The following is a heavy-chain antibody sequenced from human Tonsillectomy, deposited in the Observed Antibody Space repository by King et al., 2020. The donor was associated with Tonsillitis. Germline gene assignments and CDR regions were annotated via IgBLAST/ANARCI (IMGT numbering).Heavy chain of an antibody. J-gene: IGHJ5*02. Sequence: QLVQSGAEVKKPGASVKVSCKASGYSFSSYGITGVRQAPGQGLEWMGWISGYNGITNHAQKLQGRVTMTIETFTSTAYMELRSLRFDDTAVYYCARDRDLVTGYFDNWFDPWGQGTLVTVAS. D-gene: IGHD2-15*01. CDR1: GYSFSSYG. CDR3: ARDRDLVTGYFDNWFDP. V-gene: IGHV1-18*01. CDR2: ISGYNGIT.